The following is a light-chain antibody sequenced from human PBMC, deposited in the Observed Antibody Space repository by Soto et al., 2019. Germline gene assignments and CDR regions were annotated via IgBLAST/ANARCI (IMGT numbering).Light chain of an antibody. J-gene: IGLJ1*01. CDR1: SSNIGGNS. CDR3: GSWDSSLSAYV. V-gene: IGLV1-51*01. Sequence: QSVLTQPPSVSAAPGQKVTITCSGSSSNIGGNSVSWYQQLPGTAPKLLIYDDNKRPSGIPDRFSGSKSGTSATLGITGFQTGDEADYYCGSWDSSLSAYVFGTGTKAPS. CDR2: DDN.